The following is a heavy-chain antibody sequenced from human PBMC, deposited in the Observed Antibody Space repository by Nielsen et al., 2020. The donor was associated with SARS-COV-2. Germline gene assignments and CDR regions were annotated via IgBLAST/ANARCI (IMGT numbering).Heavy chain of an antibody. V-gene: IGHV3-9*01. CDR1: GFTFYAYA. D-gene: IGHD6-19*01. CDR3: AKDGHSSGWYGAPDY. Sequence: GGSLRLSCAGSGFTFYAYAMHWVRQAPGKGLEWVSGISWNSGSIGYADSVKGRFTISRDNAKNSLYLQMNSLRAEDTALYYCAKDGHSSGWYGAPDYWGQGTLVTVSS. J-gene: IGHJ4*02. CDR2: ISWNSGSI.